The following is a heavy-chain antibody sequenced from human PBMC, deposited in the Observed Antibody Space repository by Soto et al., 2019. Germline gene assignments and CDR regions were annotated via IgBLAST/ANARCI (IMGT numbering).Heavy chain of an antibody. Sequence: EGQLVESGGGFVKPGGSGRLSCVASGLSFTNAWMSWVRQAPGKGPEWVGRIKSKTDGGTADYAAPVKGRFTISRDDSQNTLYLHMDSLKTEDTALYHCSTDIGIYGLDVWGQGTTVTVSS. CDR3: STDIGIYGLDV. D-gene: IGHD1-26*01. CDR1: GLSFTNAW. CDR2: IKSKTDGGTA. V-gene: IGHV3-15*01. J-gene: IGHJ6*02.